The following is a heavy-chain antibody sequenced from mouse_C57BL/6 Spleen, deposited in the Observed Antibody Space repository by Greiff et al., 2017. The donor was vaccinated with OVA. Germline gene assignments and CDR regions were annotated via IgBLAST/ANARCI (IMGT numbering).Heavy chain of an antibody. CDR3: EVTTVVANPRAY. CDR2: IYPGDGDT. D-gene: IGHD1-1*01. CDR1: GYAFSSSW. Sequence: QVQLQQSGPELVKPGASVKISCKASGYAFSSSWMNWVKQRPGKGLEWIGRIYPGDGDTNYNGKFKGKATLTADKSSSTAYMQLSSLTSEDSAVXFCEVTTVVANPRAYWGKGTSAT. V-gene: IGHV1-82*01. J-gene: IGHJ4*01.